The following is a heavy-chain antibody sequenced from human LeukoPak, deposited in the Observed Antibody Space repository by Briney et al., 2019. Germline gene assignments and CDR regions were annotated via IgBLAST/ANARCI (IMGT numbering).Heavy chain of an antibody. CDR3: AAPQSRISSYYYVMDV. D-gene: IGHD2-15*01. J-gene: IGHJ6*02. CDR1: GGTFRSYA. CDR2: ITPVLGIA. V-gene: IGHV1-69*10. Sequence: SVKVSCKASGGTFRSYAFTWVRQAPGQGLEWMGGITPVLGIANYAQKFQGRVTITADESTSTAYMELSSLISEDTAVYYCAAPQSRISSYYYVMDVWGQGTTVTVSS.